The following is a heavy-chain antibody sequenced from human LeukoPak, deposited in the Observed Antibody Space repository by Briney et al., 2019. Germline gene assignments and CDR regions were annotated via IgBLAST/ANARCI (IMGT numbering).Heavy chain of an antibody. CDR3: ARGGGMGHYYYYMDV. CDR2: IYYSGST. J-gene: IGHJ6*03. Sequence: PSETLSLTCTVSGGSIISYYWSWIRQPPGEGLEWIGYIYYSGSTNYNPSLKSRVTISVDTSKNQFSLKLSSVTAADTAVYYCARGGGMGHYYYYMDVWGKGTTVTISS. V-gene: IGHV4-59*01. D-gene: IGHD5-24*01. CDR1: GGSIISYY.